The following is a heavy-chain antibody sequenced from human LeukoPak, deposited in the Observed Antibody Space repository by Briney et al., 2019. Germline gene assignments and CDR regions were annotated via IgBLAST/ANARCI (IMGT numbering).Heavy chain of an antibody. D-gene: IGHD3-16*01. CDR3: ARETSQKGAHYMDV. J-gene: IGHJ6*03. Sequence: SETRSLTCTVAGGSISSYYWGWIRQPPGKGLGWIGYIYYSGSTNYNPSLKSRVPISVDTPKNQSSLKLSSLTGADSAGFYGARETSQKGAHYMDVWGKGPTVTIPS. CDR1: GGSISSYY. CDR2: IYYSGST. V-gene: IGHV4-59*01.